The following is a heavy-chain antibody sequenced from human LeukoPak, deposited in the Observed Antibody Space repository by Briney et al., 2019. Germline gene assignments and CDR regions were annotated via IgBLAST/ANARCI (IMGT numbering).Heavy chain of an antibody. D-gene: IGHD3-10*01. J-gene: IGHJ4*02. V-gene: IGHV3-11*01. CDR3: ARAQYYYGSGSYPGY. Sequence: GGSPRLSCAASGFTFSDYYMSWIRQAPGKGLEWVSYISSSGSTIYYADSVKGRFTISRDNAKNSLYLQMNSLRAEDTAVYYCARAQYYYGSGSYPGYWGQGTLVTVSS. CDR2: ISSSGSTI. CDR1: GFTFSDYY.